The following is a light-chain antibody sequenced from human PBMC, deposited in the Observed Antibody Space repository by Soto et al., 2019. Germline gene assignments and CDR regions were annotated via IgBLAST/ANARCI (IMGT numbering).Light chain of an antibody. Sequence: QSALTQPPSASGSPGQAVTISCTGTSSDVGGYNYVSWYHQHPGKAPKLMIYEVSKRPSGVPDRFSGSKSGNTASLTVSGLQAEDEADYYCSSYAGSNKTVVFGGWPKLTVL. CDR3: SSYAGSNKTVV. CDR2: EVS. CDR1: SSDVGGYNY. V-gene: IGLV2-8*01. J-gene: IGLJ2*01.